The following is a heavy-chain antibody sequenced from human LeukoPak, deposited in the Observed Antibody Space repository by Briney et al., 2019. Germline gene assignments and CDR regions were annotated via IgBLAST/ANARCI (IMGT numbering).Heavy chain of an antibody. CDR2: IWYDGSKK. J-gene: IGHJ6*02. V-gene: IGHV3-33*01. CDR3: AREGDFGPQLDYYCGMDV. CDR1: GFTFSSYG. D-gene: IGHD3-16*01. Sequence: GGSLRLSCAAAGFTFSSYGMHWVRQAPGKGLEWVAVIWYDGSKKDYVDSVKGRFTISRDNSKNTLYLQMNRLRAEDTAVYYCAREGDFGPQLDYYCGMDVWGQGTTVTVSS.